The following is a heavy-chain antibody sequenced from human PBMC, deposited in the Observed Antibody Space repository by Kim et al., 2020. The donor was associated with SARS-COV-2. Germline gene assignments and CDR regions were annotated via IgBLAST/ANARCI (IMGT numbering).Heavy chain of an antibody. J-gene: IGHJ4*02. CDR2: ISRSSGYR. Sequence: GGSLRLSCTASGFTFNDYYMSWIRQAPGKGLEWVSYISRSSGYRDYADSVKGRFTISRDNAKNSLYLQMHSLRAEDTAVYYCARDRGLVTATRGTFDSWGQGTLVTVSS. V-gene: IGHV3-11*05. CDR3: ARDRGLVTATRGTFDS. D-gene: IGHD2-21*02. CDR1: GFTFNDYY.